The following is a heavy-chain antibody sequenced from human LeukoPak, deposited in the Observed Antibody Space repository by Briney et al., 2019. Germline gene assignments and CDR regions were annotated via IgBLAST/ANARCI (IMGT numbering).Heavy chain of an antibody. Sequence: PGGSLRLSCAASGFTFSSYGMYWVRQAPGKGLEWVAVISYDGSNKYYADSVKGRFTISRDNSKNTLYLQMNSLRAEDTAVYYCAKSPLEGSGWYEYWFDPWGQGTLVTVSS. CDR1: GFTFSSYG. J-gene: IGHJ5*02. CDR2: ISYDGSNK. V-gene: IGHV3-30*18. CDR3: AKSPLEGSGWYEYWFDP. D-gene: IGHD6-19*01.